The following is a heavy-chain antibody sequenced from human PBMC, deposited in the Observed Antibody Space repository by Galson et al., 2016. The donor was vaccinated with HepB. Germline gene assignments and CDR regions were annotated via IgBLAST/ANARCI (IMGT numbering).Heavy chain of an antibody. Sequence: SVKVSCKASGYTFTYYPIHWVRQAPGLSLEWMGWINAGDGTTKYSKKFHDRIMFTTNTSANTAYMEVSSLRSEDTAVYYCARDRITIFVIPLHFYGMDVWGRGTTVTVSS. V-gene: IGHV1-3*01. CDR3: ARDRITIFVIPLHFYGMDV. CDR1: GYTFTYYP. J-gene: IGHJ6*02. D-gene: IGHD3-3*01. CDR2: INAGDGTT.